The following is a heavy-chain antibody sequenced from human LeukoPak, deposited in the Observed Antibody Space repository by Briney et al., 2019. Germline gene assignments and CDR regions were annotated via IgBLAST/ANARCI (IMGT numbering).Heavy chain of an antibody. CDR2: ISGSGGST. CDR1: GFTFGSYA. CDR3: AKDLAHHRLYYYMDV. J-gene: IGHJ6*03. V-gene: IGHV3-23*01. Sequence: PGGSLRLSCAASGFTFGSYAMSWVRQAPGKGLEWVSAISGSGGSTYYADSVRGRFTISRDNSKNTLYLQMNSLRAEDTAVYYCAKDLAHHRLYYYMDVWGKGTTVTVSS. D-gene: IGHD6-25*01.